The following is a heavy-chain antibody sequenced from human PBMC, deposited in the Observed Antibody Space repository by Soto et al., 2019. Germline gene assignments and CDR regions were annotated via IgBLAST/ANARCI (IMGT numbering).Heavy chain of an antibody. Sequence: QVQLVESGGGVVQPGRSLRLSCAASGFTFSSYGMHWVRQAPGKGLEWVAVISYDGSNKYYADSVKGRFTISRDNSKNTLYLQMNSLRAEDTAVYYCAKDTSYGSGSRNYYYYYMDFWGKGTTVTVSS. D-gene: IGHD3-10*01. CDR2: ISYDGSNK. V-gene: IGHV3-30*18. CDR3: AKDTSYGSGSRNYYYYYMDF. J-gene: IGHJ6*03. CDR1: GFTFSSYG.